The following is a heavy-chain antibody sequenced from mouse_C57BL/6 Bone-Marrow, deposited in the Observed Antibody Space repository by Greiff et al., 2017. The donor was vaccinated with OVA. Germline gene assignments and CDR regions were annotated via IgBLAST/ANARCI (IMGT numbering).Heavy chain of an antibody. CDR3: ARNVNLYAMDD. CDR1: GYTFTSYW. V-gene: IGHV1-55*01. J-gene: IGHJ4*01. Sequence: VQLQQPGAELVKPGASVKMSCKASGYTFTSYWITWVKQRPGQGLEWIGDIYPAGGSTNYNEKFKSKATLTVDTSSSTAYMQLSSLTSEDSAVYYCARNVNLYAMDDWGKGTSVTVSS. CDR2: IYPAGGST.